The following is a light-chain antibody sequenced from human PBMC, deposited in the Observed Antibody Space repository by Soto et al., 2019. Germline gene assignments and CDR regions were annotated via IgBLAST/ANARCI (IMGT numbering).Light chain of an antibody. CDR2: GAS. Sequence: EIVLTQSPATLSLSPGERATLSCRASQSVSSNYLAWYQQKPGQAPRLLIYGASSRATGIPDRFSGSGSGTDFTLTISRLEPEDFAVYYCHHYGSSPQTFGQGTKVDI. CDR1: QSVSSNY. CDR3: HHYGSSPQT. J-gene: IGKJ1*01. V-gene: IGKV3-20*01.